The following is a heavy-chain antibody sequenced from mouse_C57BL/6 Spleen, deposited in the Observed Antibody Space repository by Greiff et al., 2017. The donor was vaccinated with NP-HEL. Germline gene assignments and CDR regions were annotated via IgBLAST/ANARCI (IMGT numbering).Heavy chain of an antibody. V-gene: IGHV5-17*01. D-gene: IGHD2-5*01. CDR3: ARAYYSNYGDYAMDY. Sequence: DVMLVESGGGLVKPGGSLKLSCAASGFTFSDYGMHWVRQAPEKGLEWVAYISSGSSTIYYADTVKGRFTISRDNAKNTLFLQMTSLRSEDTAMYYCARAYYSNYGDYAMDYWGQGTSVTVSS. J-gene: IGHJ4*01. CDR2: ISSGSSTI. CDR1: GFTFSDYG.